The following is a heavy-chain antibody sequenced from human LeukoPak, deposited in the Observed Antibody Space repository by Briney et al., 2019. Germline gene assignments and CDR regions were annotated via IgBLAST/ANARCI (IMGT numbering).Heavy chain of an antibody. CDR1: GFTFSSYA. Sequence: PGGSLRLSCAASGFTFSSYAMHWVRQAPGKRLEYVSAISSNGGSTYYANSVKGRFTISRDNSKNTLYLQMGSLRAEDMAVYYCAREGDWNHSFDYWGQGTLVTVSS. D-gene: IGHD1-1*01. CDR2: ISSNGGST. J-gene: IGHJ4*02. CDR3: AREGDWNHSFDY. V-gene: IGHV3-64*01.